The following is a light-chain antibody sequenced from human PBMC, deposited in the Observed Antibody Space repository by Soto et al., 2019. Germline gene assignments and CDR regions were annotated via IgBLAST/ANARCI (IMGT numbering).Light chain of an antibody. Sequence: IQMTQSPSTLSASVGDRVTITCRASQSISSWLAWYQQKPGKAPKLLIYDASSLESGVPSRFSGSGSGTEFTLTISSLQPDDFATYYCQQYNSYSGTLGQGTKV. V-gene: IGKV1-5*01. CDR2: DAS. J-gene: IGKJ1*01. CDR1: QSISSW. CDR3: QQYNSYSGT.